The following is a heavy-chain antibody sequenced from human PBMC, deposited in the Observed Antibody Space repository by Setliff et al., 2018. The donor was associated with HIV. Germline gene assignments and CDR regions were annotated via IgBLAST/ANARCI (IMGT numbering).Heavy chain of an antibody. Sequence: SETLSLTCAVYGGSFSGYYWSWVRQPPGRGLEWIGEMYPSGSTNYNSSLKSRVTISVDKSKNQFSLKLSSVTAADTAVYYCARVSVFGSAMARGGYFDYWGQGTPVTVSS. D-gene: IGHD5-18*01. CDR2: MYPSGST. J-gene: IGHJ4*02. V-gene: IGHV4-34*01. CDR1: GGSFSGYY. CDR3: ARVSVFGSAMARGGYFDY.